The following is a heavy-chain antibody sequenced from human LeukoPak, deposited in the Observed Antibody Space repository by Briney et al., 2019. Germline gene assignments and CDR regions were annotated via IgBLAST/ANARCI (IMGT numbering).Heavy chain of an antibody. J-gene: IGHJ4*02. CDR1: GFTVSSNY. V-gene: IGHV3-66*01. CDR2: IYSGGST. Sequence: PGGSLRLSCAASGFTVSSNYMSWVRQAPGKGLEWVSVIYSGGSTHYADSVKGRFTISRDNSKNTLYLQMNSLRAEDTAVYYCARWYEGYDSSGYYLDYWGQGTLVTVSS. D-gene: IGHD3-22*01. CDR3: ARWYEGYDSSGYYLDY.